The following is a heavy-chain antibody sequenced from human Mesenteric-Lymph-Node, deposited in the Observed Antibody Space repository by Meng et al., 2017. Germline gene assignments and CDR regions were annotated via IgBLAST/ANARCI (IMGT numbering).Heavy chain of an antibody. CDR2: TYYRSKWYN. J-gene: IGHJ3*02. V-gene: IGHV6-1*01. Sequence: SQTLSLTCAISGDSVSSNSAAWNWIRQSPSRGLEWLGRTYYRSKWYNDYAVSVKSRITINPDTSKNQFSLQLNSVTPEDTAVYYCARDFPRYYDFWSGYYPNAFDIWGQGTMVTVSS. D-gene: IGHD3-3*01. CDR3: ARDFPRYYDFWSGYYPNAFDI. CDR1: GDSVSSNSAA.